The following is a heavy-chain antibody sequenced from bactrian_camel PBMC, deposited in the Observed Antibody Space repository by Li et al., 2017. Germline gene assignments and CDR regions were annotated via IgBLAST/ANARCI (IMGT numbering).Heavy chain of an antibody. Sequence: QLVESGGGSVQVGGSLTLSCVASGFTHGDTACMGWIRQAPGKTREGVAAIYTGGGYTTYADSVKGRFAISQDNAKNTLTLQMHSLKPEDTAVYYCAAVRVRSRSVCAALDGKPSAFIYFGQGTQVTVS. CDR1: GFTHGDTA. J-gene: IGHJ4*01. D-gene: IGHD1*01. V-gene: IGHV3S42*01. CDR2: IYTGGGYT.